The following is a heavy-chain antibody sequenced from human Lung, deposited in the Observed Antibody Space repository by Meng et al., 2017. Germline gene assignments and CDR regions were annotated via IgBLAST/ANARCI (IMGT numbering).Heavy chain of an antibody. Sequence: GQLQQLGVGLVKHLETWSRTCVVSVWSFSDSYCGGIRQPTRKGLEWIGEINHSGSTNYNPSLENRATISGDTSQNNLSLKLSSVTAADSAVYYCARGPTTMAHDFDYWGQGTLVTVSS. V-gene: IGHV4-34*01. CDR2: INHSGST. CDR3: ARGPTTMAHDFDY. D-gene: IGHD4-11*01. CDR1: VWSFSDSY. J-gene: IGHJ4*02.